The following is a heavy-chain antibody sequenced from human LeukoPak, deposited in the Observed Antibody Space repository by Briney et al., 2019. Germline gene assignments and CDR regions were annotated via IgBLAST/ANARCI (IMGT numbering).Heavy chain of an antibody. CDR1: GFTFSSYW. Sequence: GGSLRLSCAASGFTFSSYWMSWVRQAPGEGLEWVSYISSSGSTIYYADSVKGRFTISRDNAKNSLYLQMNSLRAEDTAVYYCARGYSSSWYRMGAFDIWGQGTMVTVSS. CDR2: ISSSGSTI. V-gene: IGHV3-48*04. CDR3: ARGYSSSWYRMGAFDI. J-gene: IGHJ3*02. D-gene: IGHD6-13*01.